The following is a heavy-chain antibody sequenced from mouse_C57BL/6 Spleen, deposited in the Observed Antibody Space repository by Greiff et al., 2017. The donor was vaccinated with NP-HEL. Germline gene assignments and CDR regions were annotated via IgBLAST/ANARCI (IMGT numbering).Heavy chain of an antibody. V-gene: IGHV5-17*01. CDR3: ARADYDYDPAWFAC. CDR1: GFTFSDYG. J-gene: IGHJ3*01. Sequence: DVMLVESGGGLVKPGGSLKLSCAASGFTFSDYGMHWVRQAPEKGLEWVAYISSGSSTIYYADTVKGRFTISRDNAKNTLFLQMTSLRSEDTAMYYCARADYDYDPAWFACWGQGTLVTVSA. CDR2: ISSGSSTI. D-gene: IGHD2-4*01.